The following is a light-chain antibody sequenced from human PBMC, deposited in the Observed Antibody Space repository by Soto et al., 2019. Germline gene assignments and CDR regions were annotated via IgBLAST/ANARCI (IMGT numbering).Light chain of an antibody. V-gene: IGLV2-14*01. CDR3: SSYTSSSTRV. J-gene: IGLJ3*02. CDR2: EVS. Sequence: QSVLTQPASVSGSPGQSITISCTGTSSDVGGYNYVSWYQQHPDKAPKLMIYEVSNRPSGVSNRFSGSKSGNTASLTISGLQPEDEADYYCSSYTSSSTRVFGGGTQLTVL. CDR1: SSDVGGYNY.